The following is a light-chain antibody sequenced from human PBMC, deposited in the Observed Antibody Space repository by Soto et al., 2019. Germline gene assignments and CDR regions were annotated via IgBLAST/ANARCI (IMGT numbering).Light chain of an antibody. Sequence: QSALIKPRSVSESPGQSVTISCTGSSSDVGGYNYISWYQHHPGKAPKLMIYDVSKRPSGVPDRFSGSKSGNTASLTISGLQAEDEGDYYCCSYAGYYNLAFGGGTKLTVL. CDR2: DVS. J-gene: IGLJ2*01. CDR1: SSDVGGYNY. V-gene: IGLV2-11*01. CDR3: CSYAGYYNLA.